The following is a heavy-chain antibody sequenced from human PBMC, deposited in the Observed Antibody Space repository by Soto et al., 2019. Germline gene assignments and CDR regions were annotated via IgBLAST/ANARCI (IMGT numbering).Heavy chain of an antibody. CDR1: EFTFSAYY. Sequence: QVQLVESGGGLVKPGGSLRLSCGAAEFTFSAYYMSWIRQAPGQGLEWLSYVSSSSSTTYYAASVRGRFTISRDNAENSLYLQLNSLRAEDTAVYFCARVPTGRCLAFEIWGHGTMVTVSS. V-gene: IGHV3-11*01. CDR3: ARVPTGRCLAFEI. J-gene: IGHJ3*02. CDR2: VSSSSSTT. D-gene: IGHD2-8*01.